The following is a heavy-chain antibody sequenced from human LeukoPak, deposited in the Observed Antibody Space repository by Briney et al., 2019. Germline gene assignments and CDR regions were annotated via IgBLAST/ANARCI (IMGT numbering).Heavy chain of an antibody. CDR3: ERGSGDFGPGGIWFAP. CDR1: GDTVSSNSAT. D-gene: IGHD3/OR15-3a*01. CDR2: TYYRSKWYN. J-gene: IGHJ5*02. V-gene: IGHV6-1*01. Sequence: SQTLSLTCAISGDTVSSNSATWNWIRQSPSRGLEWLGRTYYRSKWYNDYAVSVKSRITINPDTSKNQFSLQLNSVTPEYTAVCYCERGSGDFGPGGIWFAPWGQGPLVTVSS.